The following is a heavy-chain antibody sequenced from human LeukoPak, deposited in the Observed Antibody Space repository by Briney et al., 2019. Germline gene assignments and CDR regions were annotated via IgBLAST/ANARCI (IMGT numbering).Heavy chain of an antibody. D-gene: IGHD5-18*01. CDR3: AHRTSMVNPFHY. J-gene: IGHJ4*02. Sequence: SGPTLVKPTQTLTLTCTFSGFSLSTSGVGVGWIRQPPGKALEWLALIYWDDDKRYSPSLKGRLTITKDTSKNQVVLTMTNMDPVDTATYYCAHRTSMVNPFHYWGQGTLVTVSS. CDR2: IYWDDDK. CDR1: GFSLSTSGVG. V-gene: IGHV2-5*02.